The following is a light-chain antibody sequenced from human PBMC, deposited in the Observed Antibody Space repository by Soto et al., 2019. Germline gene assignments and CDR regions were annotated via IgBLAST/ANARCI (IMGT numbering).Light chain of an antibody. CDR1: QTVSRN. CDR2: DIS. V-gene: IGKV3-15*01. J-gene: IGKJ3*01. CDR3: QQYDGSPLT. Sequence: EVVMTQSPATLSVSPGERATLSCRASQTVSRNLAWYQQRPGQAPRLLIYDISNRAAGVPARFSGSGSETEFTLTINILEPEDFVVYCCQQYDGSPLTFGPGTKVDIK.